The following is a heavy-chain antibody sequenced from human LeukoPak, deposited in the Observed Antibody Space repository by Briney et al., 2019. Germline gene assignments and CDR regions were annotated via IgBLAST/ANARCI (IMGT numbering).Heavy chain of an antibody. V-gene: IGHV4-59*07. D-gene: IGHD2-15*01. Sequence: SVTLSLPCTVSVDPISTYYWTCMPQSPQQGLEGMAYIHYSGTTNYNPSLKGRVTISVDTSKNQFSLNLSSVTAADTAVYYCTRFSFGRNWFHPWGQGTLVTVSA. CDR2: IHYSGTT. J-gene: IGHJ5*02. CDR3: TRFSFGRNWFHP. CDR1: VDPISTYY.